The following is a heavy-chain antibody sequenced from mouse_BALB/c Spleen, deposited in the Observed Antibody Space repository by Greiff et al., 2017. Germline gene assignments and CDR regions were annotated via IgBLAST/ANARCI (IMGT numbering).Heavy chain of an antibody. J-gene: IGHJ3*01. V-gene: IGHV5-17*02. Sequence: EVKVVESGGGLVQPGGSRKLSCAASGFTFSSFGMHWVRQAPEKGLEWVAYISSGSSTIYYADTVKGRFTISRDNPKNTLFLQMTSLRSEDTAMYYCARGDDYAWFAYWGQGTLVTVSA. CDR2: ISSGSSTI. CDR3: ARGDDYAWFAY. D-gene: IGHD2-4*01. CDR1: GFTFSSFG.